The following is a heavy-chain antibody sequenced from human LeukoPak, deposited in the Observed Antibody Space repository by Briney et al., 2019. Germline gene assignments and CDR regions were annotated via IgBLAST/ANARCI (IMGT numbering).Heavy chain of an antibody. V-gene: IGHV3-23*01. CDR2: ISGGGDNT. CDR3: AKGSGYDTDFDY. Sequence: GACLRLACAVYGFIFADHNMESVRQARGRGLEWVSGISGGGDNTYYADSVKGRFTISRDNSKNTLYLQMNSLRAEDTAVYYCAKGSGYDTDFDYWGQGTLVSVSS. J-gene: IGHJ4*02. D-gene: IGHD5-12*01. CDR1: GFIFADHN.